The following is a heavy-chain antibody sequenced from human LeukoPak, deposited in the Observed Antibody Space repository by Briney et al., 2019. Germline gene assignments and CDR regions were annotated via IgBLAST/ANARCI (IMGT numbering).Heavy chain of an antibody. J-gene: IGHJ4*02. CDR2: ISSESTYI. D-gene: IGHD6-19*01. CDR3: ASFETVAAKPFDY. Sequence: GGSLRLSCAASGFTFSSYSMNWVRQAPGKGLEWVPSISSESTYIFYADSVKGRFTISRDNAKNSLYLQMNSLRAEDTAVYYCASFETVAAKPFDYWGQGTLVTVSS. CDR1: GFTFSSYS. V-gene: IGHV3-21*01.